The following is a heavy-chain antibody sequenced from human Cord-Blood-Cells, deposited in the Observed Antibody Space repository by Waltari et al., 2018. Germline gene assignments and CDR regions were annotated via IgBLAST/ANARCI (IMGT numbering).Heavy chain of an antibody. D-gene: IGHD6-6*01. CDR3: ARDLEDSSSSYYYYYMDV. CDR1: GDSVSSNSAA. J-gene: IGHJ6*03. CDR2: TYYRSKWYN. Sequence: QVQLQQSGPGLVKPSQTLSLNCSISGDSVSSNSAAWNWIRSSPSIGREWLGRTYYRSKWYNDYAVSVKSRITINPDTSKNQFSLQLNSVTSEDTAVYYCARDLEDSSSSYYYYYMDVWGKGTTVTVSS. V-gene: IGHV6-1*01.